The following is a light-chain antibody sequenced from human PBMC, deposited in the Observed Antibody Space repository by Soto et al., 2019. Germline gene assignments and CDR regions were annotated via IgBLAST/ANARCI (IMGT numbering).Light chain of an antibody. Sequence: QSALTQPRSVSGPPGQSVSISCSGTSSDVGTYNYVSWYQQHPGKAPKLMIYDVSQRPSGVPDRFSGSKSGNTASLAISGRPAEDEADNYCCSYAGGYTHAVFGGGTKLTVL. CDR2: DVS. CDR1: SSDVGTYNY. V-gene: IGLV2-11*01. J-gene: IGLJ2*01. CDR3: CSYAGGYTHAV.